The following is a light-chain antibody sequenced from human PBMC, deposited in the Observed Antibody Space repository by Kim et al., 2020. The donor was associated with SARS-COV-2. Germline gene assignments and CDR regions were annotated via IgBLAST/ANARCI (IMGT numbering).Light chain of an antibody. CDR2: DAS. CDR3: QQRSNWPVT. V-gene: IGKV3D-11*02. Sequence: SLSPGERATLSCRASQSVSSYLAWYQQKPGQAPRLLIYDASNRATGIPARFSGSGPGTDFTLTISSLEPEDFAVYYCQQRSNWPVTFGQGTKLEI. CDR1: QSVSSY. J-gene: IGKJ2*01.